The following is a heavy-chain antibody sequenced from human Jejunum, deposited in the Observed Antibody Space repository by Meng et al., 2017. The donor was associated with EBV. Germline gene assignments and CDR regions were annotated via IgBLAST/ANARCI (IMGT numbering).Heavy chain of an antibody. V-gene: IGHV3-33*01. CDR2: IWFDGSNE. D-gene: IGHD2-2*01. Sequence: QVQLVESGGGGVQPGRSLRLSCAASGFSFSTYGIHWVRQAPGKGLEWVAVIWFDGSNEYYADSVKGRFTISRDNSKNTLYLQMNSLRVEDTAVYYCARAEVPGDRQVGYFDYCGQGTLVTVSS. CDR1: GFSFSTYG. J-gene: IGHJ4*02. CDR3: ARAEVPGDRQVGYFDY.